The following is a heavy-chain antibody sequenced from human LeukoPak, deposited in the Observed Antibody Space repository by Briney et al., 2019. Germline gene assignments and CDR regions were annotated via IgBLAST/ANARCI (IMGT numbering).Heavy chain of an antibody. CDR3: ARGKGAAAAGTLDY. D-gene: IGHD6-13*01. J-gene: IGHJ4*02. Sequence: ASVKVSCKASGYTFTSHAISWVRQAPGQGLEWMGRIIPILGIANYAQKFQGRVTITADKSTSTAYMELSSLRSEDTAVYYCARGKGAAAAGTLDYWGQGTLVTVSS. CDR1: GYTFTSHA. CDR2: IIPILGIA. V-gene: IGHV1-69*04.